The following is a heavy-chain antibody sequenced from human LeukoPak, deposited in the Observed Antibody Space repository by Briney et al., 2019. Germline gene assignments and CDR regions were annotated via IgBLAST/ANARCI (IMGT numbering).Heavy chain of an antibody. Sequence: PGGSLRLSCAASGFTFSSYGMHWVRQAPGKGLEWVAVISYDGSNKYYADSVKGRFTISRDNSKNTLYLQMNSLRAEDTAVYYCARHMPDYYYYGMDVWGQGTTVTVSS. J-gene: IGHJ6*02. D-gene: IGHD2-2*01. CDR1: GFTFSSYG. CDR2: ISYDGSNK. V-gene: IGHV3-30*03. CDR3: ARHMPDYYYYGMDV.